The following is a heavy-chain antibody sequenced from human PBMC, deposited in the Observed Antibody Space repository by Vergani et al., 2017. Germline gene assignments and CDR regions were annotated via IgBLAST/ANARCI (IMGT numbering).Heavy chain of an antibody. CDR3: ARDLPSVVVAAAIQGYY. CDR2: INPNSGGT. Sequence: QVQLVQSGAEVKKPGASVKVSCKASGYTFTSYYMHWVRQAPGQGLEWMGIINPNSGGTNYAQKFQGRVTMTRDTSISTAYMELSRLRSDDTAVYYCARDLPSVVVAAAIQGYYWGQGTLVTVSS. CDR1: GYTFTSYY. D-gene: IGHD2-2*02. J-gene: IGHJ4*02. V-gene: IGHV1-2*02.